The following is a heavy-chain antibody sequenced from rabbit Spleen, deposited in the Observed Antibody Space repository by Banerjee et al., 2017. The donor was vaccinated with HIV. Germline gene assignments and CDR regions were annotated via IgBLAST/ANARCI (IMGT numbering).Heavy chain of an antibody. D-gene: IGHD6-1*01. CDR3: ARGIVYGFAGDTYPPYGMGL. J-gene: IGHJ6*01. CDR2: IYGGSSDST. CDR1: GFSFSFSYW. V-gene: IGHV1S45*01. Sequence: QEQLVESGGGLVQPGASLTLTCTASGFSFSFSYWICWVRQAPGKGLEWIACIYGGSSDSTYYAGWAKGRFTISKTSSTTVTLQMTSLTAADTATYFCARGIVYGFAGDTYPPYGMGLWGPGTLVTVS.